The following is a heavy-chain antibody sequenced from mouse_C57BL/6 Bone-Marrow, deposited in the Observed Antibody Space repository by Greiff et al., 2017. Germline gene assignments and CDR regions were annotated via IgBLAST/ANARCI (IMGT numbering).Heavy chain of an antibody. CDR1: GYTFTDYY. Sequence: QVQLQQSGAELVRPGASVKLSCKASGYTFTDYYINWVKQRPGQGLEWIARIYPGSGNTYYNEKFKGKATLTAEKSSSTAYMQLSSLTSEDSAVYFCARPDGYYGLDWYFDVWGTGTTVTVSS. CDR2: IYPGSGNT. D-gene: IGHD2-3*01. J-gene: IGHJ1*03. V-gene: IGHV1-76*01. CDR3: ARPDGYYGLDWYFDV.